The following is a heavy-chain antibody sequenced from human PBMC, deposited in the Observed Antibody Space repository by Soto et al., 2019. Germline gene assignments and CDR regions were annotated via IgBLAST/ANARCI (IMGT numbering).Heavy chain of an antibody. V-gene: IGHV3-23*01. J-gene: IGHJ3*02. Sequence: PGGSLRLACAVSVFIFSSYDMSWVRQAPGKGLEWVSTILVGGSTHYEDSVKGRFTISRDTSKNTVYLQMNRLTGGDAAVYYCAKATATSGGAFEIYGQGTMVTVSS. D-gene: IGHD1-1*01. CDR2: ILVGGST. CDR3: AKATATSGGAFEI. CDR1: VFIFSSYD.